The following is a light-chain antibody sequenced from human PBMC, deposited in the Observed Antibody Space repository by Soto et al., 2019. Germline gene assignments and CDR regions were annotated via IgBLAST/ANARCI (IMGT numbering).Light chain of an antibody. CDR1: SSDVGGYNY. V-gene: IGLV2-8*01. CDR3: SSYAASNNLGV. J-gene: IGLJ2*01. Sequence: QSVLTQLPSASGSPGQSVTISCIGTSSDVGGYNYVSWYQQHPGKAPKLMIYEVSKRPSGVPDRFSGSKSGNTASLTVSGLQAEDEADYYCSSYAASNNLGVFGGGTQLTVL. CDR2: EVS.